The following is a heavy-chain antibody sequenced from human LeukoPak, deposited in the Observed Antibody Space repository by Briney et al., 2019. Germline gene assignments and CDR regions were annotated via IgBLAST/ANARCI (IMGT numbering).Heavy chain of an antibody. CDR3: ARARCDILTGYTFDY. Sequence: PGGSLRLSCAASGFTFSSYAMHWVRQAPGKGLEYVSAISSNGGSTYYANSVKGRFTISRDNSKNTLYLQMGSLRAEDMAVYYCARARCDILTGYTFDYWGQGTLVTVSS. CDR2: ISSNGGST. V-gene: IGHV3-64*01. D-gene: IGHD3-9*01. J-gene: IGHJ4*02. CDR1: GFTFSSYA.